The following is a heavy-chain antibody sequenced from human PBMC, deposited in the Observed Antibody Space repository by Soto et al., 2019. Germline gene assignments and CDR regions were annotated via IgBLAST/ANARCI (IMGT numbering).Heavy chain of an antibody. Sequence: EVQLLESGGGLVQPGGSLRLSCAASGFTFSSYAIIWIRQVPGKGLEWVSGLYGSGGGIHYADSVKGRFTIARDNSAYSVYLQMNNLRVEDSAIYYCAEDAVSGDGVWLAHDWGQGTVVTVSS. CDR1: GFTFSSYA. CDR2: LYGSGGGI. D-gene: IGHD4-17*01. J-gene: IGHJ4*02. CDR3: AEDAVSGDGVWLAHD. V-gene: IGHV3-23*01.